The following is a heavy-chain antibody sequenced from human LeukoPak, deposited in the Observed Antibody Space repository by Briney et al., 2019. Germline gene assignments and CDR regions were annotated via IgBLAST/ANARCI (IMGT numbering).Heavy chain of an antibody. J-gene: IGHJ5*02. V-gene: IGHV3-30-3*01. CDR2: ISYDGSNK. Sequence: GGSLRLSCAASGFTFSSYAMHWVRQAPGKGLEWVAVISYDGSNKYYADSVKGRFTISRDNSKNTVYLQMNSLRAEDTAVYYCAKDFAWIQLVFWFDPWGQGTLVTVSS. CDR1: GFTFSSYA. CDR3: AKDFAWIQLVFWFDP. D-gene: IGHD5-18*01.